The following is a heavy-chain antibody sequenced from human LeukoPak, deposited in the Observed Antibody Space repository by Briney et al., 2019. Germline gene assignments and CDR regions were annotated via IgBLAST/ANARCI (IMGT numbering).Heavy chain of an antibody. CDR3: ARELAGYCSSTSCYDYYYYYMDV. V-gene: IGHV3-21*04. D-gene: IGHD2-2*01. J-gene: IGHJ6*03. Sequence: GGSLRLSCAASGFTFSSYSMNWVRQAPGKGLEWVSSISSSSSYIYYADSVKGRFTISRDNAKNSLYLQMNSLRAEDTALYYCARELAGYCSSTSCYDYYYYYMDVWGKGTTVTVSS. CDR1: GFTFSSYS. CDR2: ISSSSSYI.